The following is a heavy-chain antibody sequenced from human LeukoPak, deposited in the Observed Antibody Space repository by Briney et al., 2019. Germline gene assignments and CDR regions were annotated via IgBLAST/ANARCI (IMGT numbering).Heavy chain of an antibody. CDR1: GGSISSSTW. V-gene: IGHV4-4*02. D-gene: IGHD3-22*01. Sequence: PSGTLSLTCTVSGGSISSSTWWSWVRQPPGKGLECIGEIHHSGTTNYNPSLKSRVTISIDKSKNQFSLKLNSVTAADTAVYYCARVGGSSGYHFDFWGQGTLVTVSS. CDR2: IHHSGTT. J-gene: IGHJ4*02. CDR3: ARVGGSSGYHFDF.